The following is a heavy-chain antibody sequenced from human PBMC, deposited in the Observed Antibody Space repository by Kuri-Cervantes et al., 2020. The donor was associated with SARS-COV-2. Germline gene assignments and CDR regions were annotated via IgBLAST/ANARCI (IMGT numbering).Heavy chain of an antibody. CDR2: ISYDGSNK. Sequence: GGSLRLSCAASGFTFSSYAMTWVRQAPGKGLEWVAVISYDGSNKYYADSVKGRFTISRDNSKNTLYLQMNSLRAEDTAVYYCARDPYYYDSTVLDVWGQGTTVTVSS. D-gene: IGHD3-22*01. CDR3: ARDPYYYDSTVLDV. V-gene: IGHV3-30-3*01. CDR1: GFTFSSYA. J-gene: IGHJ6*02.